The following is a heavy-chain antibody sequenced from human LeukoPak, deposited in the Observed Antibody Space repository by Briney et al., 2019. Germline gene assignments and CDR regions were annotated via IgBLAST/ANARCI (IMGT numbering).Heavy chain of an antibody. CDR2: INHGGST. D-gene: IGHD6-25*01. Sequence: PSETLSLTCAVYGGSFSGYYWGWIRQPPGKGLEWIGEINHGGSTNYSPSLKSRVTISVDTSKSQFSLKLNSVTAADTAVYYCARALSYVYSSEQAAHMDVWGKGTTVTVSS. J-gene: IGHJ6*03. CDR3: ARALSYVYSSEQAAHMDV. V-gene: IGHV4-34*01. CDR1: GGSFSGYY.